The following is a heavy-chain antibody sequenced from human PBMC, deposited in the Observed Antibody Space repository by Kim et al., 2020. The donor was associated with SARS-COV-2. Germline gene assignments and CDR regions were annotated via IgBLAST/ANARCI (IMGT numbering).Heavy chain of an antibody. CDR1: GFTFSSYA. J-gene: IGHJ4*02. V-gene: IGHV3-23*01. CDR2: ISGSGGST. Sequence: GSLRLSCAASGFTFSSYAMSWVRQAPGKGLEWVSAISGSGGSTYYADSVKGRFTISRDNSKNTLYLQMNSLRAEDTAVYYCAKDRQGLYYFDYWGQGTLVTVSS. D-gene: IGHD2-15*01. CDR3: AKDRQGLYYFDY.